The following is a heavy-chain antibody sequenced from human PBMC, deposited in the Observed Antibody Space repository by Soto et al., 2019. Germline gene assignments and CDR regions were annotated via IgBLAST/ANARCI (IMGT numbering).Heavy chain of an antibody. CDR1: GFTFSPYT. Sequence: PGGSLRLSCAASGFTFSPYTMHWVRQTPGKGLEWVAVISYDGSDKYYAGSVRGRFTISRDNSKNTLCLQMNSLRAEDTALYYCARGGGFCGADCYKGGIDYWGQGALVTVSS. CDR3: ARGGGFCGADCYKGGIDY. D-gene: IGHD2-21*02. V-gene: IGHV3-30-3*01. CDR2: ISYDGSDK. J-gene: IGHJ4*02.